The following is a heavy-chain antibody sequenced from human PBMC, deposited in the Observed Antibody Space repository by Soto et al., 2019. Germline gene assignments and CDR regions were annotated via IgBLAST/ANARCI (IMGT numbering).Heavy chain of an antibody. J-gene: IGHJ5*02. CDR2: IYYSGST. CDR1: GGSTSTYY. D-gene: IGHD2-15*01. Sequence: QVQLQESGPGLVKPSETLSLTCTVSGGSTSTYYWSWIRQPPGKGLEWIGYIYYSGSTNYNPSLKSRVTISVDTSKKQFSLKLSSVTAADTAVYYCARGGGGGSWIANWFEHWGQGTLVTVSS. CDR3: ARGGGGGSWIANWFEH. V-gene: IGHV4-59*01.